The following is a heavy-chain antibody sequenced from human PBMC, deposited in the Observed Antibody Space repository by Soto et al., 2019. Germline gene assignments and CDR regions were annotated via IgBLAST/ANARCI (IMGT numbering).Heavy chain of an antibody. Sequence: QVQLVQSGAEVKKPGSSVKVSCKASGGTFSRYAIRWVRQAPGQGLEWMGGIIPISGTANYAQKFQGRVTMTADESTSTADMELSSLRSEDTAVYYCARSQGSSTSLEIYYYYYYGMDVWGQGTTVTVSS. CDR2: IIPISGTA. V-gene: IGHV1-69*01. J-gene: IGHJ6*02. D-gene: IGHD2-2*01. CDR1: GGTFSRYA. CDR3: ARSQGSSTSLEIYYYYYYGMDV.